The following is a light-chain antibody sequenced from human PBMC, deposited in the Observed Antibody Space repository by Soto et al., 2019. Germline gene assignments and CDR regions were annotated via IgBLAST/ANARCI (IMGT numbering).Light chain of an antibody. CDR2: TAS. Sequence: DIQMTQSPSSLSASVGDRVTITCRASQTISSYLNWYQHKPGKAPELLIYTASSLQSGVPSRFRGSISGTDFTLTISSLQPEDFATYYCQQSYDTPYTFGQGTKLEI. J-gene: IGKJ2*01. CDR1: QTISSY. V-gene: IGKV1-39*01. CDR3: QQSYDTPYT.